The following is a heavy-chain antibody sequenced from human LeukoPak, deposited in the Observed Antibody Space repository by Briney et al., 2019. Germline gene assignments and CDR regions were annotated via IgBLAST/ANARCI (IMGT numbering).Heavy chain of an antibody. CDR3: ARGIYYYDSSGRNEYFQH. Sequence: ASVKVSCKASGYTFTGYYMHWVRQAPGQGLEWMGWINPNSGGINYAQKFQGRVTMTRDTSISTAYMELSRLRSDDTAVYYCARGIYYYDSSGRNEYFQHWGQGTLVTVSS. V-gene: IGHV1-2*02. CDR2: INPNSGGI. CDR1: GYTFTGYY. D-gene: IGHD3-22*01. J-gene: IGHJ1*01.